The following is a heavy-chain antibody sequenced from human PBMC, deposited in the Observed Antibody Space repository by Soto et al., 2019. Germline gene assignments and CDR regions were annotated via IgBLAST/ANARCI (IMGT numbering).Heavy chain of an antibody. CDR3: ARDRGLGCSSTSCYRSYFDY. V-gene: IGHV1-2*04. D-gene: IGHD2-2*02. CDR1: GYTFTGYY. CDR2: INPNSGGT. J-gene: IGHJ4*02. Sequence: QVQLVQSGAEVKKPGASVKVSCKASGYTFTGYYMHWVRQAPGQGLEWMGWINPNSGGTNYAQKFQGWVTMTRDTSINTAYMELSRLRSDDTAVYYCARDRGLGCSSTSCYRSYFDYWGQGTLVTVSS.